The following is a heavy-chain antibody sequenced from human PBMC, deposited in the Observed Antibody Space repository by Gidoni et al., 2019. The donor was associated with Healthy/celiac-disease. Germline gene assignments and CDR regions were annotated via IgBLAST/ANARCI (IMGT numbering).Heavy chain of an antibody. D-gene: IGHD5-12*01. CDR1: GGAFSGYY. V-gene: IGHV4-34*01. J-gene: IGHJ4*02. CDR2: INHSGST. Sequence: QVQLQQWRAGLLKPSETRSLTCAVHGGAFSGYYWSWIRQPPGKGLEWIGEINHSGSTNYNPSLKSRVTISVDTSKNQFSLKLSSVTAADTAVYYCARVISRAGRAGERWLQPEPRFDYWGQGTLVTVSS. CDR3: ARVISRAGRAGERWLQPEPRFDY.